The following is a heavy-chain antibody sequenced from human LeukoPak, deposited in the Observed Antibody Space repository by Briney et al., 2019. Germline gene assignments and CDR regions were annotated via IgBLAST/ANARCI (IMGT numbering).Heavy chain of an antibody. J-gene: IGHJ4*02. CDR3: ATEKLPSYFDY. V-gene: IGHV4-38-2*02. D-gene: IGHD5-24*01. CDR2: IYHSGST. CDR1: GYSISSGYY. Sequence: PSETLSLTCTVSGYSISSGYYWGWIRQPPGKGLEWIGSIYHSGSTYYNPSLKSRVTISVDMSKNQFSLKLSSVTAADTAVYYCATEKLPSYFDYWGQGTLVTVSS.